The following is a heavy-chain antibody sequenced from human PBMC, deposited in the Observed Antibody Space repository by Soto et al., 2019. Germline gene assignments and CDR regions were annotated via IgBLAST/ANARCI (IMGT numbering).Heavy chain of an antibody. D-gene: IGHD2-2*01. J-gene: IGHJ3*02. CDR3: AKRMGYCSSLVRAFCAFDI. CDR2: INSDGSST. V-gene: IGHV3-74*01. Sequence: SLRLSCEASGFTFSSYWMHWVRQAPGKGLVWVSRINSDGSSTSYADSVKGRFTISRDNAKNTLYLQMNSLRAEDTAVYYCAKRMGYCSSLVRAFCAFDIWGQGTMVTVSS. CDR1: GFTFSSYW.